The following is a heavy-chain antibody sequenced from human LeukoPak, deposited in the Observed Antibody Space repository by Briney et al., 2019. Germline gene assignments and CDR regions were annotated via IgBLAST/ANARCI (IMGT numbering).Heavy chain of an antibody. V-gene: IGHV3-66*01. CDR2: VYSDGTA. J-gene: IGHJ6*02. CDR1: GFTVSSNY. CDR3: ARDGPRARIVAASWGLCAMDV. D-gene: IGHD1-26*01. Sequence: GGSLRLSCAASGFTVSSNYMSWVRQAPGKGLEWVSVVYSDGTAYYADSVRGRFTISRDNSKNTVPLQMSSLRAEDTAVYYCARDGPRARIVAASWGLCAMDVWGQGTTVTVSS.